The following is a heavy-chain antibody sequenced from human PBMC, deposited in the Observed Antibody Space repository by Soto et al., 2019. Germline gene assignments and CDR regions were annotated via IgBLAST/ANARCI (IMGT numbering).Heavy chain of an antibody. CDR3: ARDGAVVNPAYYYGMDV. Sequence: GGSLRLSCAASGFTFSSYSMNWVRQAPGKGPEWVSSISSSSSYIYYADSVKGRFTISRDNAKNSLYLQMNSLRAEDTAVYYCARDGAVVNPAYYYGMDVWGQGHTVTVSS. CDR2: ISSSSSYI. V-gene: IGHV3-21*01. CDR1: GFTFSSYS. J-gene: IGHJ6*02. D-gene: IGHD2-15*01.